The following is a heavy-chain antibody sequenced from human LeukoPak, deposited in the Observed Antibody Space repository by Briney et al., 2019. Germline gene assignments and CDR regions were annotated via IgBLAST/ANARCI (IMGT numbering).Heavy chain of an antibody. V-gene: IGHV3-21*01. Sequence: GGSLRLSCAASGFTFSSYSMNWVRQAPGKGLEWVSSISSSGSYIYYADSVKGRFTISRDNAKNSLYLQMNSLRAEDTAVYYCARDESFRGSYGRANYWGQGTLVTVSS. CDR1: GFTFSSYS. D-gene: IGHD1-26*01. CDR3: ARDESFRGSYGRANY. J-gene: IGHJ4*02. CDR2: ISSSGSYI.